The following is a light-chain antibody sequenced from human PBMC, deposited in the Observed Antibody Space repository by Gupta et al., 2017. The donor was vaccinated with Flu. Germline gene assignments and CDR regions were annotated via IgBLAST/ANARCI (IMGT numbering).Light chain of an antibody. Sequence: EIVMTQSPATLSVSPGERATLSCRASQTISTNLAWYQQIPGQVPRLLIYGASTRATGIPVRFSGRGSGTEFTLTISSLQPEDFAIYYCQQYHDWPRTFGQGTKADLK. V-gene: IGKV3-15*01. CDR3: QQYHDWPRT. CDR2: GAS. J-gene: IGKJ1*01. CDR1: QTISTN.